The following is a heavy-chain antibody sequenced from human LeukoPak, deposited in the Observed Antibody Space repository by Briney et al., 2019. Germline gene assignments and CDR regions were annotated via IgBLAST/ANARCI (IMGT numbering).Heavy chain of an antibody. D-gene: IGHD2-21*01. V-gene: IGHV1-69*04. CDR1: GGTFSSYA. Sequence: SVKVSCKASGGTFSSYAISWVRQAPGQGLEWMGRIIPILGIANYAQKFQGRVTITADKSTSTAYMELSSLRSDDTAVYYCASPSRLIAYYYYYMDVWGKGTTVTVSS. CDR3: ASPSRLIAYYYYYMDV. CDR2: IIPILGIA. J-gene: IGHJ6*03.